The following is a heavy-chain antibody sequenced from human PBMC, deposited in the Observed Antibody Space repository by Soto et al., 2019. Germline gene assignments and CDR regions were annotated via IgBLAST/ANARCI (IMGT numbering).Heavy chain of an antibody. V-gene: IGHV3-30-3*01. J-gene: IGHJ4*02. CDR1: GFTFSSYA. Sequence: GGSLRLSCAASGFTFSSYAMHWVRQAPGKGLEWVAVISYDGSNKYYADSVKGRFTISRDNSKNTLYLQMNSLRAEDTAVYYCARDRLPDSSSSSADYWGQGILVTVSS. CDR2: ISYDGSNK. D-gene: IGHD6-6*01. CDR3: ARDRLPDSSSSSADY.